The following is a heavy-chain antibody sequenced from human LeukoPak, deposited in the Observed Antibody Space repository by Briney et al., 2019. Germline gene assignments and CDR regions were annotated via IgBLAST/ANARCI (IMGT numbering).Heavy chain of an antibody. D-gene: IGHD2-2*01. CDR2: IYYSGST. J-gene: IGHJ5*02. V-gene: IGHV4-39*07. Sequence: SETLSLTCTVSGGSISSSSYYWGWIRQPPGKGLEWIGSIYYSGSTYYNPSLKSRVTISVDTSKNQFSLKLSSVTAADTAVYYCARVLGGYCSSPNCYSRLWFDPWGQGTLVTVSS. CDR3: ARVLGGYCSSPNCYSRLWFDP. CDR1: GGSISSSSYY.